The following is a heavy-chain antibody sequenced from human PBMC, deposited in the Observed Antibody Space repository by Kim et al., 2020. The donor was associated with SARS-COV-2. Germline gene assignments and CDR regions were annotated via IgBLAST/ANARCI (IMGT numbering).Heavy chain of an antibody. CDR3: ATTPIRYNWNDAGDY. J-gene: IGHJ4*02. V-gene: IGHV3-9*01. Sequence: GGSLRLSCAASGFTFGDYAMHWVRQAPGKGLEWVSGISWNSGSIGYADSVKGRFTISRDNAKNSLYLQMNSLRAEDTALYYCATTPIRYNWNDAGDYWGQGTLVTVSS. CDR1: GFTFGDYA. D-gene: IGHD1-1*01. CDR2: ISWNSGSI.